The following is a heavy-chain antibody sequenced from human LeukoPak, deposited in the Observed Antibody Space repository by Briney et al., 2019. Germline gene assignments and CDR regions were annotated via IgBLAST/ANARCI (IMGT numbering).Heavy chain of an antibody. D-gene: IGHD4-17*01. Sequence: PGGSLRLSCAASGFTFSSSWMTWVRQAPGKGLEWVSSISSSSSYIYYADSVKGRFTISRDNAKNSLYLQMNSLRAEDTAVYYCARDTHYGGYYGMDVWGQGTTVTVSS. V-gene: IGHV3-21*01. CDR1: GFTFSSSW. J-gene: IGHJ6*02. CDR3: ARDTHYGGYYGMDV. CDR2: ISSSSSYI.